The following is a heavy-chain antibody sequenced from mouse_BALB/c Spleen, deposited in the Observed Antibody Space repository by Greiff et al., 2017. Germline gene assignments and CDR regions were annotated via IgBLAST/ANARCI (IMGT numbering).Heavy chain of an antibody. V-gene: IGHV1-54*01. D-gene: IGHD1-1*01. CDR1: GYAFTNYL. Sequence: VQLQESGAELVRPGTSVKVSCKASGYAFTNYLIEWVKQRPGRGLEWIGVINPGSGGTNYNEKFKGKATLTADKSSSTAYMQLSSLTSDDSAVYFCARDYGSSLFDYWGQGTTLTVSS. CDR3: ARDYGSSLFDY. CDR2: INPGSGGT. J-gene: IGHJ2*01.